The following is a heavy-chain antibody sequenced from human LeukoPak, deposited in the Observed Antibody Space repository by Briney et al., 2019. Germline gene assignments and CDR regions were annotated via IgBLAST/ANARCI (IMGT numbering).Heavy chain of an antibody. CDR1: GGSISSYY. V-gene: IGHV4-4*07. CDR3: ARDRSGSYYYYYYMDV. D-gene: IGHD1-26*01. J-gene: IGHJ6*03. CDR2: IYNSGST. Sequence: SETLSLTCTVSGGSISSYYWSWLRQPAGKGLEWIGRIYNSGSTNYNPSLKSRVTMSVDTSKNQFSLKLSSVTAADTAVYYCARDRSGSYYYYYYMDVWGKGTTVTVSS.